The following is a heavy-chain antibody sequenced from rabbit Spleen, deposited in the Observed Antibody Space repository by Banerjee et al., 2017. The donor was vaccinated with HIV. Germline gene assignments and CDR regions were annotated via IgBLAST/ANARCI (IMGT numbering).Heavy chain of an antibody. CDR1: GFSFSDRDV. Sequence: QEQLEESGGGLVKPEGSLTLTCKASGFSFSDRDVMCWVRQAPGKGLEWIACINTATGKAVYANWAKGRFTVSKTSSTTVTLHMTSLTAADTATYFCARDTSSSFSSYGMDLWGPGTLVTVS. D-gene: IGHD1-1*01. CDR2: INTATGKA. CDR3: ARDTSSSFSSYGMDL. V-gene: IGHV1S45*01. J-gene: IGHJ6*01.